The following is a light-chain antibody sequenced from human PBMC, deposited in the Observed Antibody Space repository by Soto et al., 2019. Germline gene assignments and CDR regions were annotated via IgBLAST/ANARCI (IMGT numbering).Light chain of an antibody. J-gene: IGKJ1*01. V-gene: IGKV3-20*01. CDR1: QSVSNNY. Sequence: EIVLTQSPGTLSLSRGERATLSCRASQSVSNNYLAWYQQKPGQAPRLLIYGASNRATGIPHRFSGSGSGTDFTLTTSRLEPEDFAVYYCQQYGSSGTFGQGTKVDIK. CDR2: GAS. CDR3: QQYGSSGT.